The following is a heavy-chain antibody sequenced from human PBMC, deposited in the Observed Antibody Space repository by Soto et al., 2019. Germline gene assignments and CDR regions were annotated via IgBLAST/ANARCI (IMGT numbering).Heavy chain of an antibody. CDR1: GGSISRYY. CDR2: AYYSGDT. D-gene: IGHD2-8*01. Sequence: LSLTFSVSGGSISRYYWSWIRQPPGKGLEWIGYAYYSGDTGYNPSLKSRVTMAVDTSKNQVSLKLSSVTAADTAVYYCARDRSTYGGGGTGEVKENWFDPWGQGALVTVSS. V-gene: IGHV4-59*01. CDR3: ARDRSTYGGGGTGEVKENWFDP. J-gene: IGHJ5*02.